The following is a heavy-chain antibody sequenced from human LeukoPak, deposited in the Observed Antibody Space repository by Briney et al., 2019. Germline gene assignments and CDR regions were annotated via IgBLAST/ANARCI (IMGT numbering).Heavy chain of an antibody. V-gene: IGHV3-23*01. CDR2: ISGSGGST. D-gene: IGHD3-22*01. Sequence: GGSLRLSCAASGFTFSSYAISWVRQAPGKGLEWVSAISGSGGSTYYADSVKGRFTISRDNSKNTLYLQMNSLRAEDTAVYYCAKASLGTMIVVVSFDYWGQGTLVTVSS. CDR1: GFTFSSYA. J-gene: IGHJ4*02. CDR3: AKASLGTMIVVVSFDY.